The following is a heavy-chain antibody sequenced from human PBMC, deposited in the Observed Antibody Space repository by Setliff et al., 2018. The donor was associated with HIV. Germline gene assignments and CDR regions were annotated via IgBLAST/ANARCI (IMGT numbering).Heavy chain of an antibody. Sequence: GGSLRLSCAASGFTFSTYCMSWVRQAPGKGLEWVANIKQDGSEKYYVDSVKGRFTISRDNAKNTLYLQMNGLSAEDTAVYYCARDRFRGGVGTGLAEYWGQGTVVTVSS. CDR2: IKQDGSEK. J-gene: IGHJ4*02. V-gene: IGHV3-7*01. CDR1: GFTFSTYC. D-gene: IGHD3-16*01. CDR3: ARDRFRGGVGTGLAEY.